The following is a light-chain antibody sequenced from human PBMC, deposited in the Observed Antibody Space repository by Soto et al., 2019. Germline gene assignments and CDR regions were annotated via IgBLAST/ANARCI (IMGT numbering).Light chain of an antibody. CDR1: NIGRKS. Sequence: SYELTQASSVSVPPGQTATITCGGFNIGRKSVHWYKQKPGQAPVLVTHDDDDRPSGIPERISGSESENTATLIISRVEVGDEADYYCQVWDSSSDHWVFGGGTKVTVL. J-gene: IGLJ3*02. CDR2: DDD. CDR3: QVWDSSSDHWV. V-gene: IGLV3-21*02.